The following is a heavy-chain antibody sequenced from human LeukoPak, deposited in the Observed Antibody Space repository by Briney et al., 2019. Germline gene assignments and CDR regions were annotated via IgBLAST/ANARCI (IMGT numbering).Heavy chain of an antibody. V-gene: IGHV2-70*11. CDR2: IDWDDDK. Sequence: SGPALVKPTQTLTLTCTFSGFSLSTSRMCVSWIRQPPGKALEWLARIDWDDDKYYSTSLKTRLTISKDTSKNQVVLTMTNMDPVDTATYYCARITPAGRQLDYWGQGTLVTVSS. CDR3: ARITPAGRQLDY. J-gene: IGHJ4*02. CDR1: GFSLSTSRMC. D-gene: IGHD6-13*01.